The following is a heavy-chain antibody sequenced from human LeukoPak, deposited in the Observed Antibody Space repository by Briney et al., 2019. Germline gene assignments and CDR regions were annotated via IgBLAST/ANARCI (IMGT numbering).Heavy chain of an antibody. Sequence: PSETLSLTCFVSGGSISRNYWSWLRQSPGKGLEWIGNVYYSGSTNYNPSLNSRVTISMDTSKNSFSLKLRSVTVVDTAIYYCARIAFLPKESNSWYRWFDSWGQGTLVTVSS. D-gene: IGHD6-13*01. J-gene: IGHJ5*01. V-gene: IGHV4-59*01. CDR2: VYYSGST. CDR1: GGSISRNY. CDR3: ARIAFLPKESNSWYRWFDS.